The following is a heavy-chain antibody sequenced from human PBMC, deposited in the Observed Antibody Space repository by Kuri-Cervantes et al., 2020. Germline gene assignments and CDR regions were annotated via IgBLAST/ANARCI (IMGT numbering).Heavy chain of an antibody. CDR1: GFTFRSYA. CDR3: ARDARFIGNPDEY. CDR2: ISSDGSNK. J-gene: IGHJ4*02. D-gene: IGHD1-14*01. V-gene: IGHV3-30*01. Sequence: GGSLRLSCAASGFTFRSYAIHWVRQAPGKGLEWVAVISSDGSNKYHADSVKGRFTISRNNSQNTLYLQMNSLRAEDTAVYYCARDARFIGNPDEYWGQGTLVTVSS.